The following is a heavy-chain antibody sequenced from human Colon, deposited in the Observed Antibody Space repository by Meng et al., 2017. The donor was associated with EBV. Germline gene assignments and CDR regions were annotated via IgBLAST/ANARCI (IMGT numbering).Heavy chain of an antibody. CDR2: IYHSGST. V-gene: IGHV4-4*02. CDR3: ARVGAYCGGDCYHPR. J-gene: IGHJ4*02. D-gene: IGHD2-21*02. CDR1: GGSLSSRNW. Sequence: VRLPDEGPGLVMASGTLFLTCAVSGGSLSSRNWWSWVRQPPGNGLEWIGEIYHSGSTNYNPSLKSRVTISVDESKNQFSLRLSSVTAADTAVYYCARVGAYCGGDCYHPRWGQGTLVTVSS.